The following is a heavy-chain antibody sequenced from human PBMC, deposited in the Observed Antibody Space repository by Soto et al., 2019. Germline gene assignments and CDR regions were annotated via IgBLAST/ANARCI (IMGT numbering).Heavy chain of an antibody. Sequence: SETLSLACTVSGASISGFYWSWIRKSAGKGLEWIGEISHSGSTNYNPSLKSRVTISIDTSKNQFSLKLSSVTAADSAVYYCASPTKSGMDLWGQGTTVTVSS. CDR3: ASPTKSGMDL. V-gene: IGHV4-34*01. D-gene: IGHD1-26*01. CDR1: GASISGFY. J-gene: IGHJ6*02. CDR2: ISHSGST.